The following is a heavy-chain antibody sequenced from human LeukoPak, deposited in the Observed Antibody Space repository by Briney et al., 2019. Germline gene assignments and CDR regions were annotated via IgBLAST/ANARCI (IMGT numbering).Heavy chain of an antibody. CDR1: GGSFSGYY. Sequence: PSETLSLTCAAYGGSFSGYYWSWIRQPPGKGLEWIGEINHSGSTNYNPSLKSRVTISVDTSKNQFSLKLSSVTAADTAVYYCARVVLRGYSGYPLDYWGQGTLVTVSS. CDR2: INHSGST. CDR3: ARVVLRGYSGYPLDY. J-gene: IGHJ4*02. V-gene: IGHV4-34*01. D-gene: IGHD5-12*01.